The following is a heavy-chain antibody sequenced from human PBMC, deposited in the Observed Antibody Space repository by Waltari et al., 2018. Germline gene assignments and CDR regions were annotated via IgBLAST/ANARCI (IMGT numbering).Heavy chain of an antibody. Sequence: QVQLQESGPGLVKPSETLSLTCTVSGGSISSYYWSWIRQPPGKGLEWIGYIYYSGSTNYNPSLKSRVTISVDTSKNQFSLKLSSVTAADTAVYYCARERRLGYCSSTSCYRWFDPWGQGTLVTVSS. CDR2: IYYSGST. J-gene: IGHJ5*02. V-gene: IGHV4-59*01. CDR1: GGSISSYY. CDR3: ARERRLGYCSSTSCYRWFDP. D-gene: IGHD2-2*02.